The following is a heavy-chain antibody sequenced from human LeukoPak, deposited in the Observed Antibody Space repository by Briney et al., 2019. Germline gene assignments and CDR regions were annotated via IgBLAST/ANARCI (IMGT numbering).Heavy chain of an antibody. CDR3: AELGITMIGGV. V-gene: IGHV3-23*01. J-gene: IGHJ6*04. Sequence: GGSLRPSCAASGFTFSSYAMSWVRQAPGKGLEWVSAISGSGGSTYYADSVKGRFTISRDNAKNSLYLQMNSLRAEDTAVYYCAELGITMIGGVWGKGTTVTISS. CDR2: ISGSGGST. D-gene: IGHD3-10*02. CDR1: GFTFSSYA.